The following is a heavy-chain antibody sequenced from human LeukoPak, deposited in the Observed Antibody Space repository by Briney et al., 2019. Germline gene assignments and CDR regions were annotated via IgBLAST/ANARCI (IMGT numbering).Heavy chain of an antibody. CDR2: ITSSSTYI. CDR3: ARVVTWYFDL. J-gene: IGHJ2*01. CDR1: GFTFSSYS. V-gene: IGHV3-21*01. D-gene: IGHD5-18*01. Sequence: GGSLRLSCAASGFTFSSYSINWVRQAPGKGLEWVSSITSSSTYIYYAVSVRGRFTISRDNAKNSLYLQMNSLRAEDTAVYYCARVVTWYFDLWGRGTLVTVSS.